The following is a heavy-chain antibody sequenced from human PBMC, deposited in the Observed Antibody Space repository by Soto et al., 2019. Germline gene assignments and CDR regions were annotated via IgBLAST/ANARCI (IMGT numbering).Heavy chain of an antibody. Sequence: GGSLRLSCATSGFILSDCAMNWVRQAPGKGLEWDSYISSSSSVIDYADSVKGRFTVSRDNARNSLYLQMNSLRAEDTAVYYCARDLSWGSNWYYYMDVWGKGTTVTVSS. D-gene: IGHD7-27*01. CDR3: ARDLSWGSNWYYYMDV. CDR1: GFILSDCA. CDR2: ISSSSSVI. V-gene: IGHV3-48*01. J-gene: IGHJ6*03.